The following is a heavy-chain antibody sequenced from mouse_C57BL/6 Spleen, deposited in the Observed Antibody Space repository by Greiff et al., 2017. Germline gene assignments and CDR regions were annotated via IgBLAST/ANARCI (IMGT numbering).Heavy chain of an antibody. CDR3: AREDYYDYDDPSD. J-gene: IGHJ2*01. V-gene: IGHV1-53*01. CDR2: INPSNGGT. D-gene: IGHD2-4*01. Sequence: VQLQQPGTELVKPGASVKLSCKASGYTFTSYWMHWVKQRPGQGLEWIGNINPSNGGTNYNEKFKSKATLSGDNSTSTAYMQLSSLKSEDAAVYYCAREDYYDYDDPSDWGQGTTLTVSS. CDR1: GYTFTSYW.